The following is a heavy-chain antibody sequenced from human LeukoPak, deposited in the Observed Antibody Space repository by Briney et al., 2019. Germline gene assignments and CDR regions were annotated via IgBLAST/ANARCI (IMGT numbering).Heavy chain of an antibody. CDR2: IYYSGTT. Sequence: SETLSLTCSVSGGSLSTYYWTWIRQPPGKGLEWIGYIYYSGTTDYSPSLKSRVTISVDTSKNQFSLKLSSVTAADTAVYYCARVGINYYYGLDVWGQGTTVAVSS. J-gene: IGHJ6*02. CDR3: ARVGINYYYGLDV. CDR1: GGSLSTYY. D-gene: IGHD3-10*01. V-gene: IGHV4-59*01.